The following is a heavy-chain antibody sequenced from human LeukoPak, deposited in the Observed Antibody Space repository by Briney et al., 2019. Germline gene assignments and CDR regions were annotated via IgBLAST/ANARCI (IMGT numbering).Heavy chain of an antibody. D-gene: IGHD4-17*01. V-gene: IGHV1-58*02. Sequence: GTSVKVSCKASGFTFTSSAMQWVRQARGQRLEWIGWIVVGSGNTNYAQKFQERVTITRDMSTSTAYMELSSLRSEDTAVYYCAALPQGYYCDSSRLGGYWGPGTLVTVSS. CDR2: IVVGSGNT. CDR3: AALPQGYYCDSSRLGGY. J-gene: IGHJ4*02. CDR1: GFTFTSSA.